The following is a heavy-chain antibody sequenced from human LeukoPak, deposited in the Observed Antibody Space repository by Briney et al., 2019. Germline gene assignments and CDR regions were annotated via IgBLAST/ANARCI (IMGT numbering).Heavy chain of an antibody. CDR3: AVSSWYNWFDP. Sequence: AETLTLTCTVSGGSISSYYWSWIRQPPGKGLEWIGYIYYSGSTNYNPSLKSRVTISVDTSKNQFSLKLSSVTAADTAVYYCAVSSWYNWFDPWGQGTLVTVSS. J-gene: IGHJ5*02. V-gene: IGHV4-59*01. D-gene: IGHD6-13*01. CDR1: GGSISSYY. CDR2: IYYSGST.